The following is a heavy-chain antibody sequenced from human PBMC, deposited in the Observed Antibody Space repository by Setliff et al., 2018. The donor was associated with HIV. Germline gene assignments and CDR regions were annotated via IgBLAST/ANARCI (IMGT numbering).Heavy chain of an antibody. V-gene: IGHV1-2*02. CDR2: INTDNGIT. D-gene: IGHD3-16*01. Sequence: GASVKVSCKASGGTFSSYAITWVRQAPGQGPEWMGWINTDNGITEYAENFQGRVAMTRDTSMSTAYMELNRLTFDDTAVYYCARDPYDTSEDPYDPWGQGTLVTVSS. J-gene: IGHJ5*02. CDR1: GGTFSSYA. CDR3: ARDPYDTSEDPYDP.